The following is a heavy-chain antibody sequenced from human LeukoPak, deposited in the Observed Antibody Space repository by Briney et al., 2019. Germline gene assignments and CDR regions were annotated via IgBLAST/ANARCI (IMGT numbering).Heavy chain of an antibody. J-gene: IGHJ4*02. D-gene: IGHD4-17*01. V-gene: IGHV4-38-2*01. CDR3: ARKNDYGDYVDY. CDR2: IYYSGST. Sequence: SETLSLTCAVSGYSISSGYYWGWIRQPPGKGLEWIGNIYYSGSTYYNPSLKSRVTISVDTSKNQFSLKLDSVTAADTAVYYCARKNDYGDYVDYWGQGTWSPSPQ. CDR1: GYSISSGYY.